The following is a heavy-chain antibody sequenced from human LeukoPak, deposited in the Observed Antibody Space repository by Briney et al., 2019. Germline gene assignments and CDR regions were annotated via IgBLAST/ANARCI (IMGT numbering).Heavy chain of an antibody. Sequence: PSETLSLTCAVYGGSFSGYYWSWIRQPPGKGLEWIGEINHSGSTNYNPSLKSRVTISVDTSKNQFSLKLSSVTAADTAVYYCARVGVFGVVTQYYYYYYGMDVWGQGTTVTVSS. CDR1: GGSFSGYY. V-gene: IGHV4-34*01. CDR2: INHSGST. J-gene: IGHJ6*02. D-gene: IGHD3-3*01. CDR3: ARVGVFGVVTQYYYYYYGMDV.